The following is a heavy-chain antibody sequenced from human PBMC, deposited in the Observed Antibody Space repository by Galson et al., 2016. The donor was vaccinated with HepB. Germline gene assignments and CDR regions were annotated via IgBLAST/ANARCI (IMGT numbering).Heavy chain of an antibody. CDR1: GFNLNDYA. V-gene: IGHV3-9*01. CDR3: VKDRGFCSSSRCYAGAFDF. Sequence: SLRLSCAVSGFNLNDYAMHWVRQAPGKGPEWVSSITWNSGNIGYADSVRGRFTISRDNGKMSLYLQMNDLRAEDTASYYCVKDRGFCSSSRCYAGAFDFWGQGTMVTVSS. CDR2: ITWNSGNI. J-gene: IGHJ3*01. D-gene: IGHD2-2*01.